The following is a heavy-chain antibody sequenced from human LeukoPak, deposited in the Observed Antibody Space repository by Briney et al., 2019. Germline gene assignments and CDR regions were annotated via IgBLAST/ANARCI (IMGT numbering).Heavy chain of an antibody. CDR1: GGSVSSGSYY. J-gene: IGHJ6*04. V-gene: IGHV4-61*01. CDR3: ARFGDILTAYYYYYGMDV. Sequence: SETLSPTCTVSGGSVSSGSYYWSWIRQPPGKGLEWIGYIYYSGSTNYNPSLKSRVTISVDTSKNQFSLKLSSVTAADTAVYYCARFGDILTAYYYYYGMDVWGKGTTVTVSS. D-gene: IGHD3-9*01. CDR2: IYYSGST.